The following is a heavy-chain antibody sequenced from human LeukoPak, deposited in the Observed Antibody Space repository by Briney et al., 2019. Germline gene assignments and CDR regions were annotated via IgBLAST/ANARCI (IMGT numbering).Heavy chain of an antibody. CDR1: GGSIRSYY. Sequence: LGTLSLTCTVSGGSIRSYYWSWIRQPPGKGLEWIGYIYYSGSTNYTPSHTSRVTISLDTSTNQFSLKLSSVTAADTAVYYCAREGDNYGNWFDPWGQGTLVTVSS. J-gene: IGHJ5*02. D-gene: IGHD3-10*01. CDR3: AREGDNYGNWFDP. V-gene: IGHV4-59*01. CDR2: IYYSGST.